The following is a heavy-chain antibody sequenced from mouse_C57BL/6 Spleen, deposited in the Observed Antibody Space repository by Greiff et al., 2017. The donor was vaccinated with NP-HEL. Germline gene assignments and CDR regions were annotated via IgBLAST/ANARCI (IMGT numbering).Heavy chain of an antibody. CDR1: GYAFSSSW. CDR3: ARRDYGSSYYFDY. CDR2: IYPGDGDT. Sequence: VQLQQSGPELVKPGASVKIPCKASGYAFSSSWMNWVKQRPGKGLEWIGRIYPGDGDTNYNGKFKGKATLTADKSSSTAYMQLSSLTSEDSAVYFCARRDYGSSYYFDYWGQGTTLTVSS. J-gene: IGHJ2*01. V-gene: IGHV1-82*01. D-gene: IGHD1-1*01.